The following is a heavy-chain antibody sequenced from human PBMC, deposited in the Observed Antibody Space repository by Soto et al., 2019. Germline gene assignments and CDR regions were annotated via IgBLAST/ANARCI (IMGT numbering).Heavy chain of an antibody. V-gene: IGHV4-4*02. D-gene: IGHD4-17*01. CDR1: GASISAGHW. J-gene: IGHJ3*01. CDR3: ARDRRTTMTGDAFDV. Sequence: QVQLQESGPGLVKPSGTLSLTCTVSGASISAGHWWSWVRQSPGKGLEWIGEIYQTGTTDYNPSLKSRVFISVDNSKNQFSLNLRSVTAADTALYYCARDRRTTMTGDAFDVWGRGTMVTVSS. CDR2: IYQTGTT.